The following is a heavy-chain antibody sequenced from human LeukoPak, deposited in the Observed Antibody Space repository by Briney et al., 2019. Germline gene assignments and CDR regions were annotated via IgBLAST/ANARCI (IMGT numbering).Heavy chain of an antibody. CDR1: EYTFTGYY. J-gene: IGHJ4*02. CDR2: INPNSGGT. D-gene: IGHD6-13*01. V-gene: IGHV1-2*02. CDR3: ARCEEQLVWRDRGYYFDY. Sequence: ASVKVSCKASEYTFTGYYMHWVRQAPGQGLEWMGWINPNSGGTNYAQKFQGRVTMTRDTSISTAYMELSRLRSDDTAVYYCARCEEQLVWRDRGYYFDYWGQGTLVTVSS.